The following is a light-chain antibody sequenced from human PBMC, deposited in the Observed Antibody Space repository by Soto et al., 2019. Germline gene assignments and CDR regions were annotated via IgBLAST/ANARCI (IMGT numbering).Light chain of an antibody. J-gene: IGKJ5*01. V-gene: IGKV1-12*01. CDR2: ASS. CDR1: QGIDNW. CDR3: QQADSFPIT. Sequence: DIQMTQSPSSVSASVGDRVTITCRASQGIDNWLAWYQQKPGKAPKVLIYASSSLQSGVPSRFSGSGSGTDFTLTISSLMPEDSATYYCQQADSFPITFGPGTRLEIK.